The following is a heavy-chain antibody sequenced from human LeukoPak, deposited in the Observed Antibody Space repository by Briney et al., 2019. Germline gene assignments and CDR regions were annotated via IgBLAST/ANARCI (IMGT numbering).Heavy chain of an antibody. J-gene: IGHJ4*02. V-gene: IGHV4-34*01. CDR1: GGSFSGYY. CDR2: INHSGST. D-gene: IGHD6-6*01. CDR3: ARDRIAARGDY. Sequence: PSETLSLTCAVYGGSFSGYYWSWIRQPPGKGLEWIGEINHSGSTNYNPSLKSRVTISVDTSKNQLSLKLSSVTAADTAVYYCARDRIAARGDYWGQGTLVTVSS.